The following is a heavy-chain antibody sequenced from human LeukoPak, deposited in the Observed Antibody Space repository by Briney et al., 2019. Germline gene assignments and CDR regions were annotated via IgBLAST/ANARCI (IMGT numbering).Heavy chain of an antibody. Sequence: GGSLRLSCAASGFTFISYWMSWVRQAPGKGLEWVANIKQDGNEKYYVDSVKGRFTISRDNAKNSLYLQMNSLRAEDTAMYYCASEDSSAYYSFHCWGQGTLVTVSS. J-gene: IGHJ4*02. CDR3: ASEDSSAYYSFHC. CDR1: GFTFISYW. D-gene: IGHD3-22*01. V-gene: IGHV3-7*01. CDR2: IKQDGNEK.